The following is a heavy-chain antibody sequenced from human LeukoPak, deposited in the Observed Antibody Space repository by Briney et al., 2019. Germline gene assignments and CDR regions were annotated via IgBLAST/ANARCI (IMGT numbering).Heavy chain of an antibody. J-gene: IGHJ5*02. CDR1: GFTFSSYA. V-gene: IGHV3-20*04. CDR2: INWNGGST. Sequence: GGSLRLSCAASGFTFSSYAMSWVRQAPGKGLEWVSGINWNGGSTGYADSVKGRFTISRDNAKNSLYLQMKSLRAEDTAVYYCARGKTSQNIVTRKTYNWFDPWGQGTLVTVSS. D-gene: IGHD2/OR15-2a*01. CDR3: ARGKTSQNIVTRKTYNWFDP.